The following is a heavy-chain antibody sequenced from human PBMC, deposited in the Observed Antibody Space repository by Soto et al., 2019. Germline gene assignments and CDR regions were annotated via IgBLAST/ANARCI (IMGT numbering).Heavy chain of an antibody. CDR1: GGSISSYY. D-gene: IGHD3-10*01. V-gene: IGHV4-59*01. CDR2: IYYSGST. J-gene: IGHJ3*01. Sequence: SETLSLTCTVSGGSISSYYWSWIRQPPGKGLEWIGYIYYSGSTNYNPSLKSRVTISVDTSKNQFSLKLSSVTAADTAVYFCARVWGGAYDFWGQGTMVTVSS. CDR3: ARVWGGAYDF.